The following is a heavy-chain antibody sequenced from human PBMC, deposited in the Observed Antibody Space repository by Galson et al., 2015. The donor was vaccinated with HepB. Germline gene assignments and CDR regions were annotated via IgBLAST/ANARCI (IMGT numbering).Heavy chain of an antibody. Sequence: SLRLSCAASGFTFSSYGMHWVRQAPGKGLEWVAVISYDGSNKYYADSVKGRFTISRDNSKNTLYLQMNSLRAEDTAVYYCAKEGLPALVSHPYYFDYWGQGTLVTASS. CDR1: GFTFSSYG. CDR2: ISYDGSNK. CDR3: AKEGLPALVSHPYYFDY. D-gene: IGHD5-18*01. V-gene: IGHV3-30*18. J-gene: IGHJ4*02.